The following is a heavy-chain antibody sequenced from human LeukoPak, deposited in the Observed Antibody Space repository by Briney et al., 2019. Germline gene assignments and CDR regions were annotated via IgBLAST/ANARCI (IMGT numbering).Heavy chain of an antibody. CDR1: GYTFTSYG. Sequence: GASVTVSCKASGYTFTSYGISWVRQAPGQGLEWMGWISAYNGNTHYAQKLQGRVTLTTDTSTSTTYMELRSLRSDDTAVYYCARDLGYCNSTSCYPRPGYWGQGTLVTVSS. V-gene: IGHV1-18*01. J-gene: IGHJ4*02. D-gene: IGHD2-2*01. CDR2: ISAYNGNT. CDR3: ARDLGYCNSTSCYPRPGY.